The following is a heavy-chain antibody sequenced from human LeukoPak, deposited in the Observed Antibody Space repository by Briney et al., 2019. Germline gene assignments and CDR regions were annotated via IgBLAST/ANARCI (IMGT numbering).Heavy chain of an antibody. CDR3: ARDREDHNLGVWYFDP. CDR1: GGSFSGYY. D-gene: IGHD3-16*01. V-gene: IGHV4-34*01. J-gene: IGHJ2*01. CDR2: INHSGST. Sequence: SETLSLTCAVYGGSFSGYYWSWIRQPPGKGLEWIGEINHSGSTNYNPSLKSRVTISVDTSKNQFSLKLTSVTAADTAVYYCARDREDHNLGVWYFDPWGRGTLVTVSS.